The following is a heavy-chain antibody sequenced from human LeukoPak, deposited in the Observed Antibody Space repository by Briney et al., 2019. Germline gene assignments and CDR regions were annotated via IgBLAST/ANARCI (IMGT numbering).Heavy chain of an antibody. J-gene: IGHJ3*02. V-gene: IGHV4-59*11. CDR2: MFNSESR. D-gene: IGHD3-22*01. CDR1: GGSMTSHY. CDR3: ARGLPDGSGYYRDAFDI. Sequence: SETLSLTCTVSGGSMTSHYWSWMRQSPGKGLEWIGYMFNSESRNDNPSLKSRVTISLDTSKNQFYLILSSVTAADTAVYYCARGLPDGSGYYRDAFDIWGQGTMVTVSS.